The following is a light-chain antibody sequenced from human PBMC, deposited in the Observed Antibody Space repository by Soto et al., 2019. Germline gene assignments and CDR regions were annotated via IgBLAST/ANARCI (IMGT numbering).Light chain of an antibody. CDR2: YDD. Sequence: QSVLTQPPSVSEAPRQRVTISCFGSSSNIGKNAVNWYQQFPGKAPKLLIYYDDLLPSGVSDRFSGSKSGTSASLAISGLRAEDEADYYCATWDDKLNGWLFGGGTKLTVL. V-gene: IGLV1-36*01. CDR1: SSNIGKNA. CDR3: ATWDDKLNGWL. J-gene: IGLJ3*02.